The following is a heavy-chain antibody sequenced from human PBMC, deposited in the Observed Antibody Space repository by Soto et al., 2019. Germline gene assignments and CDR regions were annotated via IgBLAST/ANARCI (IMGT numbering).Heavy chain of an antibody. D-gene: IGHD6-19*01. CDR2: IWYDGSNE. Sequence: VGSVRLSCAASGFIVSNFGMHWVCQAPGKGLEWVAVIWYDGSNEYYADSVKGRFTISKDNSKNTLYLQMNSLRAEDTAVYYCARDDIPGIAVATYGMDVWGQGTTVTVSS. CDR1: GFIVSNFG. J-gene: IGHJ6*02. V-gene: IGHV3-33*01. CDR3: ARDDIPGIAVATYGMDV.